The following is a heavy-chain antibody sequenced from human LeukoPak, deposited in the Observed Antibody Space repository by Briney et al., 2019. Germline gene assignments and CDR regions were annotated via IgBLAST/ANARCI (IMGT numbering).Heavy chain of an antibody. V-gene: IGHV3-7*01. CDR1: GFTFSDYY. Sequence: GGSLRLSCAASGFTFSDYYMTWVRQAPGKGLEWVANIKQDGSEQYYVDSVRGRFTISRDNAQNSVSLQMNILRPQDTAVYYCARAYCRDTKCCYLSWGQGTLVTVSS. J-gene: IGHJ4*02. D-gene: IGHD2-2*01. CDR3: ARAYCRDTKCCYLS. CDR2: IKQDGSEQ.